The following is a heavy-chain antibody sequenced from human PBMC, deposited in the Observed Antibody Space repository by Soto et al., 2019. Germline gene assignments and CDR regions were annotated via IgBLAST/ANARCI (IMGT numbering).Heavy chain of an antibody. D-gene: IGHD6-19*01. Sequence: GGSLRLSCAASGFTFSSYSMNGVRQAPGKGLEGVSSISSSSSYIYYADSVKGRFTISRDNAKNSLYLQMNSLRAEDTAVYYCARYLTPGIAVAGTYYYYGMDVWGQGTTVTVSS. J-gene: IGHJ6*02. CDR1: GFTFSSYS. CDR3: ARYLTPGIAVAGTYYYYGMDV. CDR2: ISSSSSYI. V-gene: IGHV3-21*01.